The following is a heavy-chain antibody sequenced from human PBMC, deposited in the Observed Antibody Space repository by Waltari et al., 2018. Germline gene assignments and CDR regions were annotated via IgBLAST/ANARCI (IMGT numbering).Heavy chain of an antibody. V-gene: IGHV4-34*01. CDR2: INHSGST. J-gene: IGHJ4*02. Sequence: QVQLQQWGAGLLKPSETLSLTCAGYGGSFSGYYCSWIRQPPGKGLEWIGEINHSGSTNYNPSLKSRVTISVDTSKNQFSLKLSSVTAADTAVYYCARGGIAVAGSSLPFDYWGQGTLVTVSS. D-gene: IGHD6-19*01. CDR3: ARGGIAVAGSSLPFDY. CDR1: GGSFSGYY.